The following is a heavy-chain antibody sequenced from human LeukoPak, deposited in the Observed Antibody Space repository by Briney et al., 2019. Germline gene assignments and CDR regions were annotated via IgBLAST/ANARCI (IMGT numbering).Heavy chain of an antibody. Sequence: SETLSLTCTVSGGSISSYYWSWIRQPPGKGLEWIGYIYYSGSTNYNPSLKSRVTISVDTSKNQFSLKLSSVTAADPAMYYCARGDSSWSYLYYYYYYMDVWGKGTTVTVSS. CDR1: GGSISSYY. V-gene: IGHV4-59*01. J-gene: IGHJ6*03. D-gene: IGHD6-6*01. CDR2: IYYSGST. CDR3: ARGDSSWSYLYYYYYYMDV.